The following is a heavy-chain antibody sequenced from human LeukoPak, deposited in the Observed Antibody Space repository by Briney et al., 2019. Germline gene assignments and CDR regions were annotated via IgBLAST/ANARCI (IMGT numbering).Heavy chain of an antibody. CDR3: ARRSNWFDP. CDR2: IYYSGST. J-gene: IGHJ5*02. CDR1: GGSISSYY. Sequence: SEALSLTCTVSGGSISSYYWSWIRQPPGKGLEWIGYIYYSGSTNYNPSLKSRVTISVDTSKNQFSLKLSSVTAADTAVYYCARRSNWFDPWGQGTLVTVSS. V-gene: IGHV4-59*01.